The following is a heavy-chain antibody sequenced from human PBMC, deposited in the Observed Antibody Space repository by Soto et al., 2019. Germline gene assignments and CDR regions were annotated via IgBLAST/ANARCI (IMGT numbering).Heavy chain of an antibody. D-gene: IGHD3-22*01. CDR3: AKPLLVVVITVWAFDI. V-gene: IGHV3-23*01. CDR1: GFTFSSYA. Sequence: GGSLRLSCAASGFTFSSYAMSWVRQAPGKGLEWVSAISGSGGSTYYADSVKGRFTISRDNSKNTLYLQMNSLRAEDTAVYYCAKPLLVVVITVWAFDIWGQGTMVTVSS. CDR2: ISGSGGST. J-gene: IGHJ3*02.